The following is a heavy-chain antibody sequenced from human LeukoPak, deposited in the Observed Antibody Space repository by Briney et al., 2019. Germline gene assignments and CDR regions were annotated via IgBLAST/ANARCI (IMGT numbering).Heavy chain of an antibody. CDR3: ARDLRFLEWYQKEGDLDY. CDR1: GITFSNSA. Sequence: GGSLRLSCVPSGITFSNSALSWVRQAPGKGLEWVSTITKSGDQTHYADSVRGLFTISRDIFKNTLYLQMNSLRAEDTAVYYCARDLRFLEWYQKEGDLDYWAREPWSPSPQ. D-gene: IGHD3-3*01. J-gene: IGHJ4*02. V-gene: IGHV3-23*01. CDR2: ITKSGDQT.